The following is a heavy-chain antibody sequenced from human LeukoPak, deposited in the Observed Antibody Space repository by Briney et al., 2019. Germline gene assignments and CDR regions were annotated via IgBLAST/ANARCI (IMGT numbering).Heavy chain of an antibody. D-gene: IGHD6-13*01. CDR3: ARSRGGSWQYYFDY. Sequence: GASVKVSCKTSGYPFFAYYIHWVRQAPGQGLEWMGWISAYNGNTNYAQKLQGRVTMTTDTSTSTAYMELRSLRSDDTAVYYCARSRGGSWQYYFDYWGQGTLVTASS. CDR2: ISAYNGNT. CDR1: GYPFFAYY. J-gene: IGHJ4*02. V-gene: IGHV1-18*01.